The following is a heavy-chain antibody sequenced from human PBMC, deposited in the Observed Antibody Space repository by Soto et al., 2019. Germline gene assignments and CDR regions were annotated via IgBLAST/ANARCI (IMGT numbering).Heavy chain of an antibody. Sequence: ASVKVSCKASGYTFTTYGINWVRQAPGQGLEWMGWVSPYNGDTGYAQKVQGRVTMTTDTSTRTAYLELRSLRSDDTAVYYCAREVGHMDVWGQGTTVTVSS. D-gene: IGHD2-2*01. CDR3: AREVGHMDV. V-gene: IGHV1-18*04. CDR1: GYTFTTYG. J-gene: IGHJ6*02. CDR2: VSPYNGDT.